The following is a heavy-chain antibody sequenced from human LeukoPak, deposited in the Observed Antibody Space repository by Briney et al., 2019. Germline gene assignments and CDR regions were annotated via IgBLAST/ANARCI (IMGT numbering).Heavy chain of an antibody. V-gene: IGHV4-38-2*02. CDR1: GYSISTDYY. D-gene: IGHD2-15*01. J-gene: IGHJ4*02. Sequence: SETLSLTCTVSGYSISTDYYWGWIRQSPGKGLGWIASISHSGSTYYNPSLKSRVTISLDTSKNQFSLKLSSVTAADTAVYYCAREGIFCSGGSCSNYFDNWGQGTLVTVSS. CDR2: ISHSGST. CDR3: AREGIFCSGGSCSNYFDN.